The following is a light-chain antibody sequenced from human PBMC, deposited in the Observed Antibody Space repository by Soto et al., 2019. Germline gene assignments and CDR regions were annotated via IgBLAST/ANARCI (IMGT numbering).Light chain of an antibody. CDR3: QKFGSPYT. CDR1: QSLSSSY. V-gene: IGKV3-20*01. Sequence: EIVLTQSPGTLSLSPGERATLSYRASQSLSSSYLAWYQQKPGQAPRLLIYGASSRATGIPDRFSGSGSGTDFTLTISRLEPEDFAVYYCQKFGSPYTFGQGTKLEIK. J-gene: IGKJ2*01. CDR2: GAS.